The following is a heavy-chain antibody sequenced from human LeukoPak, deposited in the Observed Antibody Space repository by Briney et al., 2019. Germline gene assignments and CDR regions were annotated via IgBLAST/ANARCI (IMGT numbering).Heavy chain of an antibody. D-gene: IGHD6-13*01. V-gene: IGHV4-39*07. J-gene: IGHJ4*02. CDR1: GGSISSSSYY. CDR2: IYYSGSA. CDR3: ARELQSSWSFDY. Sequence: PSETLSLTCTVSGGSISSSSYYWGWIRQPPGKGLEWIGSIYYSGSAYYNPSLKSRVSISVDTSKNQFSLKLRSVTAADTAVYYCARELQSSWSFDYWGQGTLVTVSS.